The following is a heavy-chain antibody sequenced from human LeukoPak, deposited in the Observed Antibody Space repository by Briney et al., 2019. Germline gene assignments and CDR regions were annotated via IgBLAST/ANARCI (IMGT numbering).Heavy chain of an antibody. CDR1: GYTFTGYH. D-gene: IGHD3-10*01. CDR3: ARGPADPYYTGPYGSGSYSDY. Sequence: GASVKVSCKASGYTFTGYHIYWVRQAPGQGLQWMGWINPNSGSTKNAQKFQDRVTMTRDTSISTAYMELSGLTSDDTAVYYCARGPADPYYTGPYGSGSYSDYWGQGTLVTVSS. V-gene: IGHV1-2*02. J-gene: IGHJ4*02. CDR2: INPNSGST.